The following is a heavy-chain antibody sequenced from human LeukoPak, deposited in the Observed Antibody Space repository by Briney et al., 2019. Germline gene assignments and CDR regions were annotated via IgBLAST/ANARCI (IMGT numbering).Heavy chain of an antibody. Sequence: GGSLRLSCAASGFTFDDYGMSWVRQAPGKGLEWVANIKQDGSEKYYVDSVKGRFTISRDNAKNSLYLQMNSLRAEDTAVYYCARVGGDWWYLDLWGRGTLVTVSS. CDR2: IKQDGSEK. D-gene: IGHD2-21*02. V-gene: IGHV3-7*01. CDR3: ARVGGDWWYLDL. CDR1: GFTFDDYG. J-gene: IGHJ2*01.